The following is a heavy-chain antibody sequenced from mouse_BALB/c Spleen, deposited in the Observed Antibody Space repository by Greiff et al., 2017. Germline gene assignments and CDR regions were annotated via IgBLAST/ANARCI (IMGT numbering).Heavy chain of an antibody. V-gene: IGHV7-3*02. CDR2: IRNKANGYTT. D-gene: IGHD4-1*01. CDR1: GFTFTDYY. CDR3: ARDNWDVDYFDY. Sequence: EVQGVESGGGLVQPGGSLRLSCATSGFTFTDYYMSWVRQPPGKALEWLGFIRNKANGYTTEYSASVKGRFTISRDNSQSILYLQMNTLRAEDSATYYCARDNWDVDYFDYWGQGTTLTVSS. J-gene: IGHJ2*01.